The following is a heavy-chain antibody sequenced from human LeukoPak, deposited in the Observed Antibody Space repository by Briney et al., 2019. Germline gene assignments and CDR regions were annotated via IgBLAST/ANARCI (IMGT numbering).Heavy chain of an antibody. J-gene: IGHJ3*02. Sequence: PSETLSLICTVSGGSISSYYWSWIRQPPGKGLEWIGYIYYSGSTNYNPSLKSRVTISVDTSKNQFSLKLSSVTAADTAVYYCARDVDDAFDIWGQGTMVTVSS. CDR2: IYYSGST. CDR3: ARDVDDAFDI. D-gene: IGHD2-21*01. V-gene: IGHV4-59*01. CDR1: GGSISSYY.